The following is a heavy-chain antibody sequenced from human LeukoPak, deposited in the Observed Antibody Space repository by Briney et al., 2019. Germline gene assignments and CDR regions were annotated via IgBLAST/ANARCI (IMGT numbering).Heavy chain of an antibody. Sequence: GGSLRLSCAASGFTFSSYAMHWVRQAPGKGLEYVSAISSNGGSTYYANSVKGRFTISRDNSKNTLYLQMGSLRAEDMAVYYCARARHYGSEFDYWGQGTLVTVSS. CDR1: GFTFSSYA. D-gene: IGHD3-10*01. J-gene: IGHJ4*02. CDR3: ARARHYGSEFDY. CDR2: ISSNGGST. V-gene: IGHV3-64*01.